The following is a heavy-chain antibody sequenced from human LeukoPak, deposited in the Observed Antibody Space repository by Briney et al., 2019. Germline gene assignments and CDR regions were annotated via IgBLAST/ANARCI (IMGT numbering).Heavy chain of an antibody. CDR3: ARGGYSYGYIGGFDP. D-gene: IGHD5-18*01. CDR1: GGTFSSYA. J-gene: IGHJ5*02. V-gene: IGHV1-69*05. Sequence: SVKVSCKASGGTFSSYAISWVRQAPGQGLEWMGRIIPIFGTANYAQKFQGRVTITTDESTSTAYMELSSLRSEDTAVYYCARGGYSYGYIGGFDPWGQGTLVTVSS. CDR2: IIPIFGTA.